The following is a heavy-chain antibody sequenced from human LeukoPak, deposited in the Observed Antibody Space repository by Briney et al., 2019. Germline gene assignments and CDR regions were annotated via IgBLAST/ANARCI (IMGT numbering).Heavy chain of an antibody. CDR1: GFTFNSYA. J-gene: IGHJ4*02. V-gene: IGHV3-23*01. D-gene: IGHD3-10*01. CDR2: ISGGGVNT. CDR3: ANSYGPAHDY. Sequence: GGSLRLSCAASGFTFNSYAMTWVRQAPGKGLEWVSAISGGGVNTYYADSVKGRFTISRDNSKNMLYLQMNSLRAEDTAVYYCANSYGPAHDYWGQGTLVTVSS.